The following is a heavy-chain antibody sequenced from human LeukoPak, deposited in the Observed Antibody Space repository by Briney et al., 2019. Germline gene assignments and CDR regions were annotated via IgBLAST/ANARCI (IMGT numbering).Heavy chain of an antibody. CDR3: ARARLTIFGVVTTTIDY. V-gene: IGHV4-34*01. CDR2: INHSGST. J-gene: IGHJ4*02. D-gene: IGHD3-3*01. CDR1: GGSFSGYY. Sequence: SETLSLTCAVYGGSFSGYYWSWIRQPPGKGLEWIGEINHSGSTNYNPSLKGRVTISVDTSKNQFSLKLSSVTAADTAVYYCARARLTIFGVVTTTIDYWGQGTLVTVSS.